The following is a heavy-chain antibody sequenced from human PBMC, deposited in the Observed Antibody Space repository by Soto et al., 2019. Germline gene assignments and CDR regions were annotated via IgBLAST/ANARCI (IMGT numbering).Heavy chain of an antibody. CDR2: ISGSGGST. J-gene: IGHJ4*02. CDR3: AKARAQYYDFWSGYPVDY. V-gene: IGHV3-23*01. CDR1: GFTFSSYA. Sequence: GGSLRLSCAASGFTFSSYAMSWVRQAPGKGLEWVSAISGSGGSTYYADSVKGRFTVSRDNSKNTLYLQMNSLRAEDTAVYYCAKARAQYYDFWSGYPVDYWGQGTLVTVSS. D-gene: IGHD3-3*01.